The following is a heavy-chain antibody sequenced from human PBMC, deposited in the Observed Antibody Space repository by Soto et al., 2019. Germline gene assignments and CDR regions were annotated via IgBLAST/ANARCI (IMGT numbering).Heavy chain of an antibody. J-gene: IGHJ6*03. CDR1: GGTFSSYT. D-gene: IGHD2-2*01. V-gene: IGHV1-69*04. CDR3: ARDLSCSSTSCYPYYYYYMDV. CDR2: IIPILGIA. Sequence: SVKVSCKASGGTFSSYTISWVRQAPGQGLEWMGRIIPILGIANYAQKFQGRVTITADKSTSTAYMELSSLRSEDTAVYYCARDLSCSSTSCYPYYYYYMDVWGKGTTVTVS.